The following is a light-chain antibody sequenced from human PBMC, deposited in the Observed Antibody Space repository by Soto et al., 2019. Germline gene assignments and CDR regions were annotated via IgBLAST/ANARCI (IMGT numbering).Light chain of an antibody. CDR1: QSVSSN. J-gene: IGKJ1*01. V-gene: IGKV3-15*01. Sequence: ETVMTQSPATLSVSPGERATLSCRASQSVSSNVAWYQQKPGLAPRLLIYEASTRATGIPARFSGSGSGTEFTLTISILQSEDFAVYYCQHYDNWPPWTFGQGTKVEI. CDR2: EAS. CDR3: QHYDNWPPWT.